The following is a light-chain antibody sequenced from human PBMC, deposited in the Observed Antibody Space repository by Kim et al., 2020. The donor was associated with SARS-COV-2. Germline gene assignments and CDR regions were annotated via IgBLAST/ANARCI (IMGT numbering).Light chain of an antibody. V-gene: IGKV1-5*03. CDR2: MAS. CDR3: QQDNAFPLT. Sequence: ASVGDRVTITCRASENINKWLVWYQQKPGKAPKVLIYMASSLESGVPSRFSGSGSGTEFSVTISSLQPDDFATYYCQQDNAFPLTFGGGTKVDIK. CDR1: ENINKW. J-gene: IGKJ4*01.